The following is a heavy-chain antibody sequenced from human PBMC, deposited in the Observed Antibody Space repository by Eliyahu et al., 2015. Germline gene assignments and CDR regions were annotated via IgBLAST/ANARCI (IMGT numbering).Heavy chain of an antibody. CDR2: ISSSSSYI. D-gene: IGHD6-13*01. V-gene: IGHV3-21*01. J-gene: IGHJ4*02. CDR1: GFTFXSYS. CDR3: ASYSSSWGPPRFDY. Sequence: VQLVESGGGLVKPGGSLRLSCAASGFTFXSYSMNWVRQAPGKGLEWVSSISSSSSYIYYADSVKGRFTISRDNAKNSLYLQMNSLRAEDTAVYYCASYSSSWGPPRFDYWGQGTLVTVSS.